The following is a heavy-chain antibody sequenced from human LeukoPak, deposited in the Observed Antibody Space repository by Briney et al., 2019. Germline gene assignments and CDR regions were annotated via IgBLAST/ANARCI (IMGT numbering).Heavy chain of an antibody. J-gene: IGHJ4*02. CDR2: IYYSGGT. CDR1: GGSISSYY. D-gene: IGHD5-24*01. CDR3: ARVVGDGYSEY. Sequence: SETLSLTCTVSGGSISSYYWSWIRQPPGKGLEWIGYIYYSGGTNYNPSLKSRVTISIDTSKDQFSLKLTSVTAADTAVYYCARVVGDGYSEYWGQGTLVTVSS. V-gene: IGHV4-59*01.